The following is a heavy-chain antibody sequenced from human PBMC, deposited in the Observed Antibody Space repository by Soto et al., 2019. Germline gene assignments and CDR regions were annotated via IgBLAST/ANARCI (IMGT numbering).Heavy chain of an antibody. CDR2: ISHDGINK. J-gene: IGHJ4*02. CDR1: GFTFSSYA. CDR3: GRCTSTSCHLGSDY. V-gene: IGHV3-30-3*01. D-gene: IGHD2-2*01. Sequence: PGGSLRLSCAASGFTFSSYAMNWVRQAPGKGLEWVALISHDGINKYYADSVRGRFTLYRDSSANTLYLQMNSLRAADTAVYYCGRCTSTSCHLGSDYWGQGTLVTVSS.